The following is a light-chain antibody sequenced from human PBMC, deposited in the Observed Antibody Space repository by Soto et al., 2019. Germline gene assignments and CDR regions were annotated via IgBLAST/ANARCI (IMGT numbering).Light chain of an antibody. CDR1: SSDVGAYDF. J-gene: IGLJ1*01. CDR2: DVS. CDR3: CLYAVTLYA. Sequence: QSVLTQPRSVSGSPGQSVTISCTGTSSDVGAYDFVSWYQQHPGKAPRLMIFDVSERPSGVPDRFSGSKSGNTASLTISGLQAEDEADYYCCLYAVTLYAFGTGTKVTVL. V-gene: IGLV2-11*01.